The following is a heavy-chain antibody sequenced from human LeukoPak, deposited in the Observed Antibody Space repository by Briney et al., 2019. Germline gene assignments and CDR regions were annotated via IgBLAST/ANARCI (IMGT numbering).Heavy chain of an antibody. CDR1: GFTFSNFV. J-gene: IGHJ4*02. CDR3: AKNNGYSYVQFDY. CDR2: ISGSGRDT. V-gene: IGHV3-23*01. D-gene: IGHD5-18*01. Sequence: PGGSLRLSCAASGFTFSNFVMAWVRQAPGKGLEWVSSISGSGRDTYYADSVKGLFTISRENSKNTLYLQMNSLRAEDTAVYYCAKNNGYSYVQFDYWGQGTLVTVSS.